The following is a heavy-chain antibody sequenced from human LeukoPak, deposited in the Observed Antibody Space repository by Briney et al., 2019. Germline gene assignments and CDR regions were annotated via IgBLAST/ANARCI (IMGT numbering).Heavy chain of an antibody. CDR1: GYTFTDYY. J-gene: IGHJ4*02. CDR3: ATVAAHGYGYGT. CDR2: VDPEDGET. V-gene: IGHV1-69-2*01. D-gene: IGHD5-18*01. Sequence: ASVKVSCKVSGYTFTDYYMHWVQQAPGKGLEWMGLVDPEDGETIYAEKFQGRVTITADTSTDTAYMELSSLRSEDTAVYYCATVAAHGYGYGTWGQGTLVTVSS.